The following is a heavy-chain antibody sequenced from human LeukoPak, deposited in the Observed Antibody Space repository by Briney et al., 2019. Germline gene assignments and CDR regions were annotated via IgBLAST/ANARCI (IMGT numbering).Heavy chain of an antibody. D-gene: IGHD6-25*01. Sequence: SESLSLTCTVSGGSISSHYWSWIRQPPGKGLEWIGYIHYSGSTNYNPSLKSRVTISVDTSKNQFSLKLSSVTAADTAVYYCARERAAYYYMDVWGKGTTVTVSS. CDR3: ARERAAYYYMDV. CDR2: IHYSGST. J-gene: IGHJ6*03. V-gene: IGHV4-59*11. CDR1: GGSISSHY.